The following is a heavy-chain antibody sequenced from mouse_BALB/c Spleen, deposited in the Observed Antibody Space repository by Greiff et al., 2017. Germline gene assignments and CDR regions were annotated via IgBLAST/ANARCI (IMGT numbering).Heavy chain of an antibody. CDR2: ISYSGST. V-gene: IGHV3-2*02. CDR3: ARFWAAMDY. J-gene: IGHJ4*01. D-gene: IGHD4-1*01. CDR1: GYSITSDYA. Sequence: VQLKESGPGLVKPSQSLSLTCTVTGYSITSDYAWNWIRQFPGNKLEWMGYISYSGSTSYNPSLKSRISITRDTSKNQFFLQLNSVTTEDTATYYCARFWAAMDYWGQGTSVTVSS.